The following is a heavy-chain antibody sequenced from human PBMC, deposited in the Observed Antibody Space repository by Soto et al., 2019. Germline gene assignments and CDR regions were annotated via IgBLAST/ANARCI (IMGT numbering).Heavy chain of an antibody. J-gene: IGHJ6*02. D-gene: IGHD5-12*01. V-gene: IGHV3-30*18. CDR3: AKLGDNSGYDHYYYYYGMDV. CDR2: ISYDGSNK. Sequence: GGSLRLSCAASGFTFSSYGMHWVRQAPGKGLEWVAVISYDGSNKYYADSVKGRFTISRDNFKNTLYLQMNSLRAEETAVYYCAKLGDNSGYDHYYYYYGMDVWGQGTTVTVSS. CDR1: GFTFSSYG.